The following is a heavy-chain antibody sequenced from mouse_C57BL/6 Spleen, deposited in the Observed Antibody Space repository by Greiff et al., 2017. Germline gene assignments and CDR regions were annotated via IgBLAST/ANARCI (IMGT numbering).Heavy chain of an antibody. CDR2: IYPGDGDT. Sequence: VQLKQSGPELVKPGASVKISCKASGYAFSSSWMNWVKQRPGKGLEWIGRIYPGDGDTNYNGKFKGKATLTADKSSSTDYMQLSSLTSEDSAVYFCARSGGFCYFDYWGQGTTLTVSS. J-gene: IGHJ2*01. CDR1: GYAFSSSW. D-gene: IGHD1-1*02. V-gene: IGHV1-82*01. CDR3: ARSGGFCYFDY.